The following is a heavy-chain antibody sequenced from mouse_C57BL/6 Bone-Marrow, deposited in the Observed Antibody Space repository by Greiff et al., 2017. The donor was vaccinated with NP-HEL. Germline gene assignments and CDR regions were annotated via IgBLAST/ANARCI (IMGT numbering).Heavy chain of an antibody. D-gene: IGHD2-3*01. J-gene: IGHJ3*01. Sequence: QVQLKQSGAELVRPGASVTLSCKASGYTFTAYEMHWVKQTPVHGLEWIGAIDPETGGTAYNQKFKGQAILSADKTSSTAYMELLRLTSEASAVYCCTRSDGYSLFAYWGQGTLVTVSA. CDR2: IDPETGGT. CDR3: TRSDGYSLFAY. CDR1: GYTFTAYE. V-gene: IGHV1-15*01.